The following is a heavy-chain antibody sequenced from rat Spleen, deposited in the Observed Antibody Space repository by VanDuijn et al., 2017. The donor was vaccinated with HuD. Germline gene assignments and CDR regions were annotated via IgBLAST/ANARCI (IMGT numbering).Heavy chain of an antibody. V-gene: IGHV2S75*01. CDR3: TRCSWDY. CDR2: IWGDGNT. D-gene: IGHD1-2*01. J-gene: IGHJ2*01. CDR1: GFSLTNYG. Sequence: QVQLKESGPVLVQASETLSLTCTVSGFSLTNYGVIWVRQSPGKGLEWMGIIWGDGNTDYNSALKSRLSINRDTSKSQVFLKMNSLQTDDTAIYYCTRCSWDYWGQGVMVTVSS.